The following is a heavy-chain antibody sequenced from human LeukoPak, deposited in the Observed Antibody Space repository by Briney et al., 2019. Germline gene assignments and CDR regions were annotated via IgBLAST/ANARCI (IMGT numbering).Heavy chain of an antibody. CDR1: GFTFDDYA. D-gene: IGHD2-2*01. V-gene: IGHV3-9*01. Sequence: GRSLRLSCAASGFTFDDYAMHWVRQAPGKGLEWVSGISRNSGTIGYADSVKGRFTISRDNSKNTLYLQMNSLRAEDTAVYYCAKFSTSSPYYGMDVWGQGTTVTVSS. CDR3: AKFSTSSPYYGMDV. J-gene: IGHJ6*02. CDR2: ISRNSGTI.